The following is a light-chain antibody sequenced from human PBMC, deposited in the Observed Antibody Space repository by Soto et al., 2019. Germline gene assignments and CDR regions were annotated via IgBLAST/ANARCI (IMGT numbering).Light chain of an antibody. J-gene: IGLJ2*01. Sequence: SYELTQPPSVSVSPGQTASITCSGDKLDNKYACWYQQKPGQSPVLVIYQDSKSPSGIPERFSGSNSGNTATLTISGTQAMDEADYYCQAWDSGTVVFGGGTKLTVL. V-gene: IGLV3-1*01. CDR1: KLDNKY. CDR3: QAWDSGTVV. CDR2: QDS.